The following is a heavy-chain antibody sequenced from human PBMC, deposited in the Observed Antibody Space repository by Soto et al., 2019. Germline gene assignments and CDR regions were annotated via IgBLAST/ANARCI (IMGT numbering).Heavy chain of an antibody. J-gene: IGHJ4*02. V-gene: IGHV4-59*01. CDR2: IYYSGIT. CDR3: ARGRGRDSSGWPFEY. CDR1: GGSISSYY. D-gene: IGHD6-19*01. Sequence: SETLSLTCTVSGGSISSYYCSWTRQPPGKGLDWIGYIYYSGITNYNPSLKSRVTISVDTSKNQFSLKLSSVTAADTAVYYCARGRGRDSSGWPFEYLGQGTRVIVCS.